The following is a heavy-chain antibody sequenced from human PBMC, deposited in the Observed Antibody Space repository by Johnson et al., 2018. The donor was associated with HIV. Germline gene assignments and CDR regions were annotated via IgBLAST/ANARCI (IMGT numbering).Heavy chain of an antibody. CDR2: ISYDGINK. D-gene: IGHD6-13*01. V-gene: IGHV3-30*04. CDR3: AREGAAVGKAFAI. Sequence: VQLVESGGGVVQPGRSLRLSCAASGFTFSSYAMHWVRQAPGKGLEWVAIISYDGINKYYADSVKGRFTISRDNSNNTLYRQMNSLRAEDTALYYCAREGAAVGKAFAIWGQGTIVTVSS. J-gene: IGHJ3*02. CDR1: GFTFSSYA.